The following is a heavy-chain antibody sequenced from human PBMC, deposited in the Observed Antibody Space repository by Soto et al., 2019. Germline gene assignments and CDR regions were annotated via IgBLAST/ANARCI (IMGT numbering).Heavy chain of an antibody. Sequence: QVQLQESGPGLVKPSETLSLTCTVSGGSISSYYWSWIRQPAGKGLEWIGRIYTSGSTNYNPSLKSRVTMSVNTSKNQFSLKLSSVTAADTAVYYWARDRSRAVYYYYYGMDVWGQGTTVTVSS. CDR3: ARDRSRAVYYYYYGMDV. CDR1: GGSISSYY. D-gene: IGHD3-10*01. V-gene: IGHV4-4*07. CDR2: IYTSGST. J-gene: IGHJ6*02.